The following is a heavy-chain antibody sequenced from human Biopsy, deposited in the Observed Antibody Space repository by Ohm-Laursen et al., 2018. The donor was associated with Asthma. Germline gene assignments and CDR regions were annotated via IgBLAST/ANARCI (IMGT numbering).Heavy chain of an antibody. V-gene: IGHV4-59*01. CDR2: VYWTGST. D-gene: IGHD6-19*01. CDR3: VRAVRNEQWLAPFDY. J-gene: IGHJ4*02. CDR1: GRSISSFY. Sequence: SQTLSLTCSVYGRSISSFYWSWIRQSPEKGLEWMGYVYWTGSTNYNPSLKSRITMSVDTSKNRMFLELTSVTAADTAIYYCVRAVRNEQWLAPFDYWGQGKPVTVSS.